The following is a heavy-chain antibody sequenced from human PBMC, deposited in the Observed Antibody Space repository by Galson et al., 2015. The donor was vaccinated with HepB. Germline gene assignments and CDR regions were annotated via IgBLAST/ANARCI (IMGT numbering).Heavy chain of an antibody. CDR3: ATTSPYCGGDCYYFDY. CDR1: GFTFSMFG. CDR2: ISNDGSNK. D-gene: IGHD2-21*02. Sequence: SLRLSCAASGFTFSMFGMHWVRQAPGKGLEWVAIISNDGSNKYYADSVKGRFTISRQSSKSTVLLQMNSLRAEDTAVYYCATTSPYCGGDCYYFDYWGQGTFVTVSS. V-gene: IGHV3-30*03. J-gene: IGHJ4*02.